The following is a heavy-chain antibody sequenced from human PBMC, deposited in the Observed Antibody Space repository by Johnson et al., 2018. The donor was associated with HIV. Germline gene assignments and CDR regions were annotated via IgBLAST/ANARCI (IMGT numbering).Heavy chain of an antibody. CDR1: GFPFSSSW. CDR2: IKQDGSEK. Sequence: VQLVESGGGLVQPGGSLTLSCTASGFPFSSSWMHWVRQAPGKGLEWVANIKQDGSEKYYVDSVKGRFTISRDNAKNSLYLQMNSLRAEDTAVYYCARDGRDLVTRGSFDVWGQGTVVTVSS. CDR3: ARDGRDLVTRGSFDV. V-gene: IGHV3-7*01. D-gene: IGHD5-18*01. J-gene: IGHJ3*01.